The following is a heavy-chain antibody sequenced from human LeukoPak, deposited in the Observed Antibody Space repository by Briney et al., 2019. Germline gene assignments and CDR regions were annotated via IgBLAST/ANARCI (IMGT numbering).Heavy chain of an antibody. CDR2: IYYSGIT. Sequence: SETLSLXCTVSGGSISSRTYYWGWIRQPPGKGLEWIGSIYYSGITYYNPSLKSRVSISVDTSKNQFSLKLSSVTAADTAVYYCARLDDFWRSRIDYWGQGTLVTVSS. CDR3: ARLDDFWRSRIDY. J-gene: IGHJ4*02. D-gene: IGHD3-3*01. CDR1: GGSISSRTYY. V-gene: IGHV4-39*01.